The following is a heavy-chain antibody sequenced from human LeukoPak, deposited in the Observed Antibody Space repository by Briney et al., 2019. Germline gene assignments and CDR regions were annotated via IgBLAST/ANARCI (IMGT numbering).Heavy chain of an antibody. J-gene: IGHJ3*02. CDR1: GNSFTNYW. D-gene: IGHD3-22*01. V-gene: IGHV5-51*01. Sequence: TGESLKISCKGSGNSFTNYWIGWVRQMPGKGLEWMGIIYPGDSDTTYSPSFQGQVTISADKSISTAYLQWSSLKASDTAMYYCASSLGSYYDSSGYYHAFDIWGQGTMVAVSS. CDR3: ASSLGSYYDSSGYYHAFDI. CDR2: IYPGDSDT.